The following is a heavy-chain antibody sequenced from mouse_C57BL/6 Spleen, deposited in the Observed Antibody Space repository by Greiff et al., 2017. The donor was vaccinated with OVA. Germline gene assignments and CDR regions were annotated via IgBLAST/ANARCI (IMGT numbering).Heavy chain of an antibody. D-gene: IGHD2-4*01. CDR1: GYAFSSSW. V-gene: IGHV1-82*01. CDR2: IYPGDGDT. CDR3: AKEEYDYDPFDY. J-gene: IGHJ2*01. Sequence: QVQLQQSGPELVKPGASVKISCKASGYAFSSSWMNWVKQRPGKGLEWIGRIYPGDGDTNYNGKFKGKATLTADKSSSTAYMQLSSLTSEDSAVYFCAKEEYDYDPFDYWGQGTTLTVSS.